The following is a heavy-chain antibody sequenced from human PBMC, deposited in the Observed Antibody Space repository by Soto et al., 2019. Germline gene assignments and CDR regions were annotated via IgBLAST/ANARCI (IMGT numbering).Heavy chain of an antibody. V-gene: IGHV4-59*01. D-gene: IGHD4-17*01. CDR1: GGSISSYY. Sequence: SETLSLTCTVSGGSISSYYWSWIRQPPGKGLEWIGYIYYSGSTNYNPSLKSRVTISVDTSKNQFSLKLSSVTAADTAVYYCARVRGDYYYFDYWGQGTLVTVSS. CDR3: ARVRGDYYYFDY. CDR2: IYYSGST. J-gene: IGHJ4*02.